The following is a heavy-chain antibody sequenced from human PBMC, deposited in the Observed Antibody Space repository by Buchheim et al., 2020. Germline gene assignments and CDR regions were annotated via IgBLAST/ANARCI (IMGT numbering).Heavy chain of an antibody. Sequence: EVQLVESGGGLVQPGGSLRLSCAASGFTFSSYDMHWVRQATGKGLEWVSAIGTAGDTYYPGSVKGRFTISRENAKNSLYLQMNSLRAGDTAVYYCAREGRMGAYYYGMDVWGQGTT. CDR3: AREGRMGAYYYGMDV. CDR1: GFTFSSYD. V-gene: IGHV3-13*01. J-gene: IGHJ6*02. D-gene: IGHD5-24*01. CDR2: IGTAGDT.